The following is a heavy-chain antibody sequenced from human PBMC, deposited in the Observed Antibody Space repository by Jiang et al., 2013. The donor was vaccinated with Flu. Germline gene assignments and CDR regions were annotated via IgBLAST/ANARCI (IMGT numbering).Heavy chain of an antibody. CDR3: ARLGDYEALDY. Sequence: AMSWVRQAPGKGLEWVSAISGSGGSTYYADSVKGRFTISRDNSKNTLYLQMNSLRAEDTAVYYCARLGDYEALDYWGQGTLVTVSS. CDR2: ISGSGGST. V-gene: IGHV3-23*01. D-gene: IGHD4-17*01. J-gene: IGHJ4*02. CDR1: A.